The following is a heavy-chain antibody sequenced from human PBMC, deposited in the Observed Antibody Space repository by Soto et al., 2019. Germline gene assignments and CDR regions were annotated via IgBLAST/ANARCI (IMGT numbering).Heavy chain of an antibody. Sequence: GGSLRLSCAASGFTFSSYSMNWVRQAPGKGLEWVSSISSSSSYIYYADSVKGRFTISRDNAKNSLYLRMNSLRAEDTAVYYCARGYSSSPDYYYGMDVWGQGTTVTVSS. CDR2: ISSSSSYI. V-gene: IGHV3-21*01. CDR1: GFTFSSYS. D-gene: IGHD6-13*01. J-gene: IGHJ6*02. CDR3: ARGYSSSPDYYYGMDV.